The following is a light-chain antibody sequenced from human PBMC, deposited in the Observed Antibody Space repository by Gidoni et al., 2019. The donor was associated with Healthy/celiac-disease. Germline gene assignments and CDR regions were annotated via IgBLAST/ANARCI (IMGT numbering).Light chain of an antibody. CDR1: QSVSSSY. CDR2: GAS. V-gene: IGKV3-20*01. J-gene: IGKJ2*01. CDR3: QQYGSSPYT. Sequence: EIVLTQSPGTLSLSPGERATLSFRSSQSVSSSYLSWYQQKPVQAPRLLIYGASIRAIGIPDRLSGSGAGIDFTLTISRLEPDDFAVYYCQQYGSSPYTFGHGTKLEIK.